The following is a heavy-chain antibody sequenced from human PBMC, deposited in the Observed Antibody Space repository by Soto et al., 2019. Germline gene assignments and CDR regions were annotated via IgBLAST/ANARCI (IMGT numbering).Heavy chain of an antibody. CDR3: AKGGKKVPAAHLDY. D-gene: IGHD2-2*01. CDR2: ISGSGGST. Sequence: GGSLRLSCAASGFTFSSYAMSWVRQVPGKGLEWVSVISGSGGSTYFADSVKGRFTISRDNSKNTLYLQMNSLRAEDTAVYYCAKGGKKVPAAHLDYWGQGTLVTVSS. CDR1: GFTFSSYA. V-gene: IGHV3-23*01. J-gene: IGHJ4*02.